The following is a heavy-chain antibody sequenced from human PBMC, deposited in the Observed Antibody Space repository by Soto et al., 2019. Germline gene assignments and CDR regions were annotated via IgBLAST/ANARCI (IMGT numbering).Heavy chain of an antibody. CDR1: GYSFTSYW. Sequence: PGESLKISCKGSGYSFTSYWIGWVRQMPGKGLEWMGIIYPGDSDTRYSPSFQGQVTISADKSISTAYLQWGSLKASDTAMYYCARLGRRGGYSYGYYYYYGMDVWGQGTTVTVS. J-gene: IGHJ6*02. D-gene: IGHD5-18*01. V-gene: IGHV5-51*01. CDR2: IYPGDSDT. CDR3: ARLGRRGGYSYGYYYYYGMDV.